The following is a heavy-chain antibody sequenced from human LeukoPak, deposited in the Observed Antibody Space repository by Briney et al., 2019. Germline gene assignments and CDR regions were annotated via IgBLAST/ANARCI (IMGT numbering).Heavy chain of an antibody. J-gene: IGHJ5*02. CDR1: GGSISSYY. CDR2: IYYSGST. V-gene: IGHV4-59*01. CDR3: VRGRGLYSSGWPDNWFDP. D-gene: IGHD6-19*01. Sequence: PSETLSLTRSVSGGSISSYYWSWIRQPPGKGLEWIGYIYYSGSTNYNPSLKSRVTISVDTSKNQFSLKLSSVTAADTAVYYCVRGRGLYSSGWPDNWFDPWGQGTLVTVSS.